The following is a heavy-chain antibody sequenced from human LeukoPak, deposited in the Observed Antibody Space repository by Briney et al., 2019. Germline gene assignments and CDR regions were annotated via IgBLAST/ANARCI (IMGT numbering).Heavy chain of an antibody. Sequence: GASVKVSCKASGYTFTSYDINWVRQATGQGLEWMGWMNPNSGNTGYAQKFQGRVTMTRNTFISTAYMELSSLRSEDTAVYYCARSYCSSTSCLYYYYGMDVWGQGTTVTVSS. CDR1: GYTFTSYD. J-gene: IGHJ6*02. CDR3: ARSYCSSTSCLYYYYGMDV. CDR2: MNPNSGNT. D-gene: IGHD2-2*01. V-gene: IGHV1-8*01.